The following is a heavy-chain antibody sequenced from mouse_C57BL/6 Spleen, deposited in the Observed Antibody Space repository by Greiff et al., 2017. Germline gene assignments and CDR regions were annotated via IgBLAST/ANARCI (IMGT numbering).Heavy chain of an antibody. CDR1: GYTFTDYY. D-gene: IGHD4-1*01. Sequence: VQLQQSGPVLVKPGASVKMSCKASGYTFTDYYMNWVKQSHGKSLEWIGVINPYNGGTSYNQKFKGKATLTVDKSSSTAYMELNSLTSEDSAVYYCARTGGGAMDYWGQGTSVTVSS. CDR3: ARTGGGAMDY. V-gene: IGHV1-19*01. J-gene: IGHJ4*01. CDR2: INPYNGGT.